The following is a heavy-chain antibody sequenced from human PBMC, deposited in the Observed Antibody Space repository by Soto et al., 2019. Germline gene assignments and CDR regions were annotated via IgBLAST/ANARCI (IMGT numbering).Heavy chain of an antibody. CDR3: ASVPTYYQDSIVYQPFHP. CDR2: IHYSGGATYSP. V-gene: IGHV4-31*03. Sequence: QVQLQESGPGLVEPSQTLSLICTVSGASISSGGYYWTWIRQHPGKGLEWLGYIHYSGGATYSPSYNPSLKSRIAIAVDTSKSLCTLKLTSVRAADTAVYYCASVPTYYQDSIVYQPFHPWGQGTLVTVSS. D-gene: IGHD3-22*01. J-gene: IGHJ5*02. CDR1: GASISSGGYY.